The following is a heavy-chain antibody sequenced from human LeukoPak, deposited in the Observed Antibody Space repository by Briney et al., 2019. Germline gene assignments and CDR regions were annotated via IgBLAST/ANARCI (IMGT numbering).Heavy chain of an antibody. D-gene: IGHD2-2*01. J-gene: IGHJ6*02. CDR2: IYSGGST. V-gene: IGHV3-53*04. Sequence: GGSLRLSCAASGFTVSSNYMSWVRQAPGQGLEWVSVIYSGGSTYYADSVKGRFTISRHNSKNTLYLQMNSLRAEDTAVYYCARDLRYCSSTSCPYYYYYGMDVWGQGTTVTVSS. CDR3: ARDLRYCSSTSCPYYYYYGMDV. CDR1: GFTVSSNY.